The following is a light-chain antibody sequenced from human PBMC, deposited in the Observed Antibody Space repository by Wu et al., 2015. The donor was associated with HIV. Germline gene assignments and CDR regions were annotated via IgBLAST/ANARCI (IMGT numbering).Light chain of an antibody. CDR3: QQRSNWPLT. J-gene: IGKJ4*01. V-gene: IGKV3-11*01. CDR1: QGVSSF. CDR2: DAS. Sequence: EIVLTQFPATLSLSPGERATLSCRASQGVSSFLAWYQQTPGQAPRLLIYDASNRATGVPARFSGSGSGTDFTLTISSLEPEDFAVYYCQQRSNWPLTFGGGTKVEIK.